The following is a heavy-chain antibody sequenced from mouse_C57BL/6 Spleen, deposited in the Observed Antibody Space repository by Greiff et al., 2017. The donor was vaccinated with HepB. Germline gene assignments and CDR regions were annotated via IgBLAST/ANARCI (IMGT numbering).Heavy chain of an antibody. Sequence: VQLKESGAELVRPGTSVKVSCKASGYAFTNYLIEWVKQRLGQGLEWIGVINPGSGGTNYTEKLTGKATLTADQSSSTAYMKLSSLTSEDSAVYFCARLDTTVVDYWGQGTTLTVSS. CDR2: INPGSGGT. CDR3: ARLDTTVVDY. D-gene: IGHD1-1*01. V-gene: IGHV1-54*01. J-gene: IGHJ2*01. CDR1: GYAFTNYL.